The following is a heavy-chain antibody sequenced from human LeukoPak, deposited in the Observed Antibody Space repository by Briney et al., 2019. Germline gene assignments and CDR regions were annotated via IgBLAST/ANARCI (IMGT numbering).Heavy chain of an antibody. Sequence: GGSLRLSCAASGFTFSSSAMSWVRQAPGKGLEWVSAINGGGGSTYYADSVKGRFTISRDNSKNTLYLQMNSLRAEDTAGYYCAKAPGGIVGYWGQGTLVTVSS. J-gene: IGHJ4*02. D-gene: IGHD3-16*01. CDR2: INGGGGST. CDR1: GFTFSSSA. CDR3: AKAPGGIVGY. V-gene: IGHV3-23*01.